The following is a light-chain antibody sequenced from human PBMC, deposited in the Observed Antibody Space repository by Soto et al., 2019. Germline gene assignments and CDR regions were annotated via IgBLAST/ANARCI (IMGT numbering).Light chain of an antibody. J-gene: IGKJ4*01. CDR3: QQYNNWPPLT. CDR1: QSIRGN. CDR2: AAS. V-gene: IGKV3-15*01. Sequence: EIVMTQSPGTLSVSPGERATLSCRASQSIRGNLAWYQQKPGQAPRLLIYAASTRATGIPARFSGSGSGTEFTLTISSLQSGDFAVYYCQQYNNWPPLTFGGGTKVDIK.